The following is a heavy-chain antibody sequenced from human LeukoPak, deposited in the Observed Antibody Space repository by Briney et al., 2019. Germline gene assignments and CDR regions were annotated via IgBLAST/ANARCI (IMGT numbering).Heavy chain of an antibody. D-gene: IGHD1-26*01. CDR1: GYTFTGYF. CDR3: ARAEYYSGSYQTLDY. Sequence: ASVKVSCKASGYTFTGYFIHWVRQAPGQGLEWMGWINPNSGGTNYAQKFQGRVTMTRDTSISTAYMELSRLRSDDTAVYYCARAEYYSGSYQTLDYWGQGTLVTVSS. CDR2: INPNSGGT. V-gene: IGHV1-2*02. J-gene: IGHJ4*02.